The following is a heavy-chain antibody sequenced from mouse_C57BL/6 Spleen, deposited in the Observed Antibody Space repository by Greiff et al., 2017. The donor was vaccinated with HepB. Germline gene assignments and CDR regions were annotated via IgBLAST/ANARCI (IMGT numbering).Heavy chain of an antibody. D-gene: IGHD2-4*01. V-gene: IGHV1-15*01. CDR1: GYTFTDYE. CDR3: TRGHDYDLAWFAY. Sequence: QVQLQQSGAELVRPGASVTLSCKASGYTFTDYEMHWVKQTPVHGLEWIGAIDPETGGTAYNQKFKGKAILTADKSSSTAYMELRSLTSEDSAVYYCTRGHDYDLAWFAYWGQGTLVTVSA. J-gene: IGHJ3*01. CDR2: IDPETGGT.